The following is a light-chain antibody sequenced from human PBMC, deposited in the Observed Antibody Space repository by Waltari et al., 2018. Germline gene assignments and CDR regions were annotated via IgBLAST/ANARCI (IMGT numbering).Light chain of an antibody. J-gene: IGKJ1*01. V-gene: IGKV3-20*01. CDR3: QQYDTSPRT. CDR1: QSISGSY. Sequence: IVLTQSPITLSLSAGERATLSCRASQSISGSYLAWYQQKPGQAPRLLIFGASIRGTGIPDKYSGSGSETDFTLTISRLDPEDSAVYYCQQYDTSPRTFGPGTKVEI. CDR2: GAS.